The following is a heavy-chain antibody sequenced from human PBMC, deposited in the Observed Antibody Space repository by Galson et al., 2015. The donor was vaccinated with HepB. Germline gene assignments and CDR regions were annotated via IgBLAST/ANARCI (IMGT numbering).Heavy chain of an antibody. D-gene: IGHD5-12*01. CDR1: GFTFSGYG. CDR2: IWNDGSNK. J-gene: IGHJ6*03. Sequence: SLRLSCAASGFTFSGYGMHWVRQAPGKGLEWVAVIWNDGSNKYHADSVKGRFTISRDNSKNTLYLQMNSLRAEDTAVYYCAKERGYSGFDLRYYYYMDVWGKGTTVTVSS. CDR3: AKERGYSGFDLRYYYYMDV. V-gene: IGHV3-33*06.